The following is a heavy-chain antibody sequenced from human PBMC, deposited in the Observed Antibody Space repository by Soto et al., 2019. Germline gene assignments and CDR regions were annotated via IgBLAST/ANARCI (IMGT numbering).Heavy chain of an antibody. Sequence: QVQLQQWGAGLLKPSETLSLTCAVYGGSFSGYYWSWIRQPPGKGLEWIGEINHSGSTNYNPSLKSRFTISVATSKSQFPLKLSSVTAADAAVYSCARAFVFRAAMVTYWFDPWGQGTVVTVSS. CDR1: GGSFSGYY. J-gene: IGHJ5*02. V-gene: IGHV4-34*01. D-gene: IGHD5-18*01. CDR2: INHSGST. CDR3: ARAFVFRAAMVTYWFDP.